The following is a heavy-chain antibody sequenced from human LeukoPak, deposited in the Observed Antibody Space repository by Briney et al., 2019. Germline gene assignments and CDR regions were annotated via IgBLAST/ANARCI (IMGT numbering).Heavy chain of an antibody. CDR1: GFTFSSYS. Sequence: GGSLRLSCAASGFTFSSYSMNWVRQAPGKGLEWVSSISSSSSYIYYADSVKGRFTISRDNAKNSMYLQMNSLRAEDTAVYYCARDRDWNSGFDYWGQGTLVTVSS. CDR2: ISSSSSYI. V-gene: IGHV3-21*01. CDR3: ARDRDWNSGFDY. D-gene: IGHD1-7*01. J-gene: IGHJ4*02.